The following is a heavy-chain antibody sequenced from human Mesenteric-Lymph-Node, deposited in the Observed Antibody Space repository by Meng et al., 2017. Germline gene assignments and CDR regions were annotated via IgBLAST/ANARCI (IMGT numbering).Heavy chain of an antibody. D-gene: IGHD2-8*01. CDR2: IHHSEST. Sequence: QVQLQESGPGLVKPSGPLSLTCVVSGGSISSSNWWSWVRQAPGKGLEWIGEIHHSESTNYNPSLKSRVTISADTSKNQFSLKLNSVTAADTAVYYCARGEVYDFWGQGTLVTVSS. CDR1: GGSISSSNW. CDR3: ARGEVYDF. J-gene: IGHJ4*02. V-gene: IGHV4-4*02.